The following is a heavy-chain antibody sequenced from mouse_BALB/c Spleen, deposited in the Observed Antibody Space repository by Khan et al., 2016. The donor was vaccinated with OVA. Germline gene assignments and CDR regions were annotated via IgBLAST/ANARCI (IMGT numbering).Heavy chain of an antibody. CDR1: GHTFTKYG. CDR2: INTYTGET. Sequence: QIQLVQSGPELKKPGETVKISCKASGHTFTKYGMNWVKQAPGKGLKWMGWINTYTGETTYADDFNGRFAFSLETSASTAYLQINYLKNEDTATYFCARPPYFSYVMDNWGQGTSVTVSS. CDR3: ARPPYFSYVMDN. V-gene: IGHV9-3-1*01. J-gene: IGHJ4*01. D-gene: IGHD2-10*01.